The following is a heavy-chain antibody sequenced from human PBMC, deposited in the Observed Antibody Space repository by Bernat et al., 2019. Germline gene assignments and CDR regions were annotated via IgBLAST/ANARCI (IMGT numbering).Heavy chain of an antibody. CDR2: IKQDGSEK. J-gene: IGHJ6*03. CDR3: ARGTSTSAPYMDV. CDR1: GFTFSSNW. V-gene: IGHV3-7*03. Sequence: EVQLVESGGGLVQPGGSLRLSCAASGFTFSSNWMTWVRQAPGKGLEWVANIKQDGSEKYYVDSVKGRFTISRDNAKNSLYLQMNSLRAEDTAVYYCARGTSTSAPYMDVWGKGTTVTVSS.